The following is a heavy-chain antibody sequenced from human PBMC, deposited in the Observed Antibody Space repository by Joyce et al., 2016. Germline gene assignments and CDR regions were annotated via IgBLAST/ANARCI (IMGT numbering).Heavy chain of an antibody. CDR3: VTDAQPRLASSGWRGAYDV. J-gene: IGHJ3*01. D-gene: IGHD6-19*01. CDR1: GFTLSDAW. V-gene: IGHV3-15*02. CDR2: VKSKREGGTT. Sequence: EVRLVESGGALVKPGGYLRLSCAASGFTLSDAWVTWVRQTPGKGLEVVGRVKSKREGGTTDYAGPVRGRFIISRDDSEDALFLQMNSLQMEDTGVYDCVTDAQPRLASSGWRGAYDVWGQGTMVTVSS.